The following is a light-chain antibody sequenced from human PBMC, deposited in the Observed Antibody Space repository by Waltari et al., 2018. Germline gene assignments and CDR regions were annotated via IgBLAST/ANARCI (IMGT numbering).Light chain of an antibody. Sequence: DIQMTQSPSSLSASVGDSVTITCQASQDISNYLNWYQQKPGKAPKLLIYDASNFETGVPSRFSGSGSGKDFTFTISSLQPEDIATYYCQQYDNLRVTFGPGTKVDIK. J-gene: IGKJ3*01. CDR3: QQYDNLRVT. CDR1: QDISNY. V-gene: IGKV1-33*01. CDR2: DAS.